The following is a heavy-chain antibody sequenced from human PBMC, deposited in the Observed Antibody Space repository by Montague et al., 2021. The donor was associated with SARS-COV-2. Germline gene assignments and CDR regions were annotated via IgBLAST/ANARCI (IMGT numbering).Heavy chain of an antibody. D-gene: IGHD3-22*01. V-gene: IGHV4-61*02. Sequence: TLSLTCTVSGGSISSGSYYWSWIRQPAGKGLEWIGRIYTSGSTNYNPSLKSRATISVDTSKNQFSLKLSSVTAADTAVYYCASGTYYYDSSGPPSLSWFAFDIWGQGTMVTASS. CDR2: IYTSGST. CDR3: ASGTYYYDSSGPPSLSWFAFDI. J-gene: IGHJ3*02. CDR1: GGSISSGSYY.